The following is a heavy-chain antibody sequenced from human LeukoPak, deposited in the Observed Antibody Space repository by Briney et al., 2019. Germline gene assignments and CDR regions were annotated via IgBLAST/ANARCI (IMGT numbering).Heavy chain of an antibody. V-gene: IGHV4-30-4*01. Sequence: SQTLSLTCTVSGVSISSGDYYWSWIRQPPGKGLEWIGYIYYSGSTYYNPSLKSRVTISVDTSKNQFSLKLSSVTAADTAVYYCASSGYSYGYGEDYWGQGTLVTVSS. J-gene: IGHJ4*02. CDR1: GVSISSGDYY. D-gene: IGHD5-18*01. CDR3: ASSGYSYGYGEDY. CDR2: IYYSGST.